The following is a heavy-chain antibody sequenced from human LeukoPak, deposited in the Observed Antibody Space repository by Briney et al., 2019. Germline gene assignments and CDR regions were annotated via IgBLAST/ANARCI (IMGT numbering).Heavy chain of an antibody. D-gene: IGHD3-22*01. Sequence: PPETLSLTCTVSGGSISSYYWSWIRQPAGKGLEWIGRIYTSGSTNYNPSLKSRVTMSVDTSKNQFSLKLSSVTAADTAVYYCARGLPDSSGYYTAEYFQHWGQGTLVTVSS. V-gene: IGHV4-4*07. CDR2: IYTSGST. CDR1: GGSISSYY. J-gene: IGHJ1*01. CDR3: ARGLPDSSGYYTAEYFQH.